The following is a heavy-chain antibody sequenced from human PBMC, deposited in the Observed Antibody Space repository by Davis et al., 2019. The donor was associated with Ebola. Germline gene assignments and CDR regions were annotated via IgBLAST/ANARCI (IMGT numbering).Heavy chain of an antibody. CDR1: GGSISSYY. CDR3: ARARYSSSWYFDY. V-gene: IGHV4-30-4*08. J-gene: IGHJ4*02. Sequence: LRLSFTVSGGSISSYYWSWIRQPPGKGLEWIGYIYDSGSTYYNPSLKSRVTISVDTSQNQFSMKLSSVTAADTAVYYCARARYSSSWYFDYWGQGTLVTVSS. D-gene: IGHD6-13*01. CDR2: IYDSGST.